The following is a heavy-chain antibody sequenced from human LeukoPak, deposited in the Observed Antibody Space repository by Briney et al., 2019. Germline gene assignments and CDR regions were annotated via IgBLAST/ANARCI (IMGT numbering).Heavy chain of an antibody. CDR2: ISSSGNII. CDR1: GFTFSYYT. V-gene: IGHV3-48*04. J-gene: IGHJ4*02. CDR3: ARSGH. Sequence: GGSLRLSCAASGFTFSYYTMHWVRQAPGKGLEWVSYISSSGNIINYADSVKGRFTISRDNAKNSLNLQMNSLRAEDTAVYYCARSGHWGQGTLVTVSS.